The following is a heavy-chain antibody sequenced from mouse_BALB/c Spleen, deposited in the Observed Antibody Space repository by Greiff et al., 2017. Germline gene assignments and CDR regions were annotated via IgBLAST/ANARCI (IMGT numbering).Heavy chain of an antibody. V-gene: IGHV14-1*02. D-gene: IGHD2-4*01. Sequence: EVMLVESGAELVRPGALVKLSCKASGFNIKDYYMHWVKQRPEQGLEWIGWIDPENGNTIYDPKFQGKASITADTSSNTAYLQLSSLTSEDTAVYYCARGITTRAMDYWGQGTSVTVSS. CDR1: GFNIKDYY. CDR3: ARGITTRAMDY. J-gene: IGHJ4*01. CDR2: IDPENGNT.